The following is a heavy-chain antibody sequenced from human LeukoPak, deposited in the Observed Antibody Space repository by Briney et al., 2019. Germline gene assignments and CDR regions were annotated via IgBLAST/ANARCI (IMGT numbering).Heavy chain of an antibody. J-gene: IGHJ4*02. Sequence: ASVKVSCKASGYTFTSYDINWVRQATGQGLEWMGIINPSGGSTSYAQKFQGRVTMTRDMSTSTVYMELSSLRSEDTAVYYCAREGSGSSFDYWGQGTLVTVSS. D-gene: IGHD3-10*01. CDR1: GYTFTSYD. V-gene: IGHV1-46*01. CDR2: INPSGGST. CDR3: AREGSGSSFDY.